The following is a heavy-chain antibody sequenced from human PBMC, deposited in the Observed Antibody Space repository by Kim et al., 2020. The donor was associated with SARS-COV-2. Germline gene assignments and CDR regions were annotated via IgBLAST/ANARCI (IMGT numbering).Heavy chain of an antibody. J-gene: IGHJ6*02. Sequence: GGSLRLSCAASGFTFSNAWMSWVRQAPGKGLEWVGRIKSKTDGGTTDYAAPVKGRFTISRDDSKNTLYLQMNSLKTEDTAVYYCRRRGYSGYDSRYYYYGMDVWGQGTTVTVSS. CDR2: IKSKTDGGTT. CDR1: GFTFSNAW. CDR3: RRRGYSGYDSRYYYYGMDV. D-gene: IGHD5-12*01. V-gene: IGHV3-15*01.